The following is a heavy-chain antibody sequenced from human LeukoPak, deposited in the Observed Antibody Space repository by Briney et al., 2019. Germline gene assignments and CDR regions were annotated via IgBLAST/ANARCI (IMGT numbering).Heavy chain of an antibody. V-gene: IGHV3-7*01. CDR3: ARDLKVGSGWYSPAFDY. CDR2: IKQDGSEK. CDR1: GSTFSSYW. D-gene: IGHD6-19*01. Sequence: GGSLRLSCAASGSTFSSYWMSWVRQAPGKGLEWVANIKQDGSEKYYVDSVKGRFTISRDNAKNSLYLQMNSLRAEDTAVYYCARDLKVGSGWYSPAFDYWGQGTLVTVSS. J-gene: IGHJ4*02.